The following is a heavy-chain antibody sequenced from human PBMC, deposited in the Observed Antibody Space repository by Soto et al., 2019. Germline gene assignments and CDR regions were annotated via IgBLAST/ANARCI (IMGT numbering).Heavy chain of an antibody. CDR1: GGSINNVNYC. V-gene: IGHV4-30-4*01. J-gene: IGHJ4*02. CDR3: ARGPSGDKVDY. D-gene: IGHD7-27*01. Sequence: QVQLQESGPGLVKPSQTLSRTCTVSGGSINNVNYCWGWIRQSPDKALEWIGHIYDVGTTYNNPSLTSLVILSVDTSNNRFSLKLSSVSAADTAVYYCARGPSGDKVDYWGQGTLGTVSS. CDR2: IYDVGTT.